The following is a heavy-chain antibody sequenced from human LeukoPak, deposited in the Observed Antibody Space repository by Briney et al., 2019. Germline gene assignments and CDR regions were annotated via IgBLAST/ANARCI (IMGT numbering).Heavy chain of an antibody. Sequence: ASVKVSCKASGYTFTSYGISRVRQAPGQGLEWMGWISAYNGNTNYAQKLQGRVTMTTDTSTSTAYMELRSLRSDDTAVYYCARRYYDILTGYLTYYFDYWGQGTLVTVSS. V-gene: IGHV1-18*01. CDR1: GYTFTSYG. CDR2: ISAYNGNT. D-gene: IGHD3-9*01. J-gene: IGHJ4*02. CDR3: ARRYYDILTGYLTYYFDY.